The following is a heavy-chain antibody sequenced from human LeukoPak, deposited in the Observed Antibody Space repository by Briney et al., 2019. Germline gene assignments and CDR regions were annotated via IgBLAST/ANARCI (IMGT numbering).Heavy chain of an antibody. CDR1: GFTFSSYA. V-gene: IGHV3-23*01. CDR3: AKGSVGEWANNWFDP. D-gene: IGHD3-16*01. J-gene: IGHJ5*02. Sequence: GGSLRLSCAASGFTFSSYAMSWVRQAPGKGLEWVSAISGSGGSTYYADSVKGRFTISRDNSKNTLYLQMNSLRAEDTAVYYCAKGSVGEWANNWFDPWGQGTLVTVSS. CDR2: ISGSGGST.